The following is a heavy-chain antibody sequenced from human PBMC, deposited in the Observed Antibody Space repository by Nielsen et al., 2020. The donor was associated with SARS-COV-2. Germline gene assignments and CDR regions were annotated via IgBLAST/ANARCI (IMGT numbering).Heavy chain of an antibody. Sequence: SETLSLTCTVSGGSISSGGYYWSWIRQHPGKGLEWIGYIYYSGSTYYNPSLKSRVTISVDTSKNQFSLKLSSVTAADTAVYYCATILSDAFDIWGQGTMVTVSS. V-gene: IGHV4-31*03. CDR2: IYYSGST. D-gene: IGHD2/OR15-2a*01. CDR3: ATILSDAFDI. J-gene: IGHJ3*02. CDR1: GGSISSGGYY.